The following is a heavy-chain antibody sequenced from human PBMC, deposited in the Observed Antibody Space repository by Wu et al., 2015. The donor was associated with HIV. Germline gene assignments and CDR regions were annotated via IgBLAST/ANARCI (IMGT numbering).Heavy chain of an antibody. CDR3: GREQYGAVSGLSMDV. Sequence: QVQLVQSGAEVKKPGSSVKVSCKASGGTFGSYAISWVRQAPGQGLEWVGTLNPSGGRRRNALKFRDRITMTRDMSTSTVYMELKRLTSEDTAVYYCGREQYGAVSGLSMDVWGKGTTVIVSS. CDR2: LNPSGGRR. J-gene: IGHJ6*04. CDR1: GGTFGSYA. D-gene: IGHD3-16*01. V-gene: IGHV1-46*01.